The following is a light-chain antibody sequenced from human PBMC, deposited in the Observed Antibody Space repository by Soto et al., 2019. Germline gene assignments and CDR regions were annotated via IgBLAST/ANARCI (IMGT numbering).Light chain of an antibody. CDR2: GAS. J-gene: IGKJ2*01. CDR1: QSVGRN. CDR3: QQYTNWPYT. V-gene: IGKV3-15*01. Sequence: EIVMTQSPATLSVSPGERASLSCRASQSVGRNLAWYQQTAGQAPRLLIYGASTRATGILARFSGSGSGTEFTLTISSLQSEDFAVYSCQQYTNWPYTFGQGTKLEIK.